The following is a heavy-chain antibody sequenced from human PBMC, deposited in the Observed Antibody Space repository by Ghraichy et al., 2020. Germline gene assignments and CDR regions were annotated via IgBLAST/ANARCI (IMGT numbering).Heavy chain of an antibody. CDR1: GGSISSSNYY. J-gene: IGHJ2*01. D-gene: IGHD4-23*01. Sequence: SQTLSLTCSVSGGSISSSNYYWGWIRQPPGRGLEWIGSIHHSGSTYYNPSLKSRVTISVDKSKNQFSLKLNSVTAADTAVYYCAGSFAVIRYFDLWGRGTLVIVSS. CDR3: AGSFAVIRYFDL. CDR2: IHHSGST. V-gene: IGHV4-39*01.